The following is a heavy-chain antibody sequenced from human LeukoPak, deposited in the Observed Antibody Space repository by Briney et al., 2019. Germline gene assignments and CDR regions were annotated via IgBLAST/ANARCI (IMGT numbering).Heavy chain of an antibody. CDR3: VGSSSLEYYCDN. Sequence: SVKVSCKASGGTFSSYAMRWVRQAPGQGLEWMGRIIPILGIANYAQKFQGRVTITGDKSTSTACMELSSLRSEDTAVYYCVGSSSLEYYCDNWGQRTLVTVSS. V-gene: IGHV1-69*04. CDR1: GGTFSSYA. CDR2: IIPILGIA. D-gene: IGHD6-6*01. J-gene: IGHJ4*02.